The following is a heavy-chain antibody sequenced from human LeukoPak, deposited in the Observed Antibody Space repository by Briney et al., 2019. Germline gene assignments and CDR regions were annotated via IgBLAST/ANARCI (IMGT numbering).Heavy chain of an antibody. Sequence: PGGSLRLSCAASGFTFDDYGMSWVRQAPGKGLEWVSAISGSGGSTYYADSVKGRFTISRDNSKNTLYLQMNSLRAEDTAVYYCAKDLHAKVYYDSSGYYYVGDAFDIWGQGTMVTVSS. V-gene: IGHV3-23*01. CDR3: AKDLHAKVYYDSSGYYYVGDAFDI. CDR2: ISGSGGST. CDR1: GFTFDDYG. J-gene: IGHJ3*02. D-gene: IGHD3-22*01.